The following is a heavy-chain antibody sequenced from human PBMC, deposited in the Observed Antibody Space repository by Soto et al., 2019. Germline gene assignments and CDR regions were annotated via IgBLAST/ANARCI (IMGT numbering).Heavy chain of an antibody. J-gene: IGHJ5*02. V-gene: IGHV1-18*04. CDR3: ARGLRFLKWSKNWFGP. Sequence: XPVKRSSKASGYPFTSYGISWVRRSPGQGLEWMGWISAYNGNTNYAQKLQCRVTMTTDTSTSTAYMELRSLRSDDTAVYYCARGLRFLKWSKNWFGPWGQRTRVSVSS. CDR1: GYPFTSYG. CDR2: ISAYNGNT. D-gene: IGHD3-3*01.